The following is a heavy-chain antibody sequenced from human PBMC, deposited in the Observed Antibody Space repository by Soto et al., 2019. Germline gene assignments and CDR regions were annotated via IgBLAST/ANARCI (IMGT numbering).Heavy chain of an antibody. CDR3: ARDIDENDYGDPYFDY. CDR2: ISYDGSNK. Sequence: GGSLRLSCAASGFTFSSYAMHWVRQAPGKGLEWVAVISYDGSNKYYADSVKGRFTISRDNSKNTLYLQMNSLRAEDTAVYYCARDIDENDYGDPYFDYWGQGTLVTVSS. J-gene: IGHJ4*02. V-gene: IGHV3-30-3*01. D-gene: IGHD4-17*01. CDR1: GFTFSSYA.